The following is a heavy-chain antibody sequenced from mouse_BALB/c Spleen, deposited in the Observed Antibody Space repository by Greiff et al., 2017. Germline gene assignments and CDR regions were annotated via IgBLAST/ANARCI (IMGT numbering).Heavy chain of an antibody. CDR1: GFTFSSYT. V-gene: IGHV5-6-4*01. J-gene: IGHJ3*01. Sequence: EVKVVESGGGLVKPGGSLKLSCAASGFTFSSYTMSWVRQTPEKRLEWVATISSGGSYTYYPDSVKGRFTISRDNAKNTLYLQMSSLKSEDTAMYYCTRELRLRGWFAYWGQGTLVTVSA. D-gene: IGHD1-2*01. CDR2: ISSGGSYT. CDR3: TRELRLRGWFAY.